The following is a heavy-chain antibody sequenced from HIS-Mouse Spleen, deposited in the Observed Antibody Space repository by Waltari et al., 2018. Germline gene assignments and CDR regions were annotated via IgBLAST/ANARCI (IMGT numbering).Heavy chain of an antibody. CDR3: ARDRGNWGEEAFDI. J-gene: IGHJ3*02. Sequence: QVQLVQSGAEVKKPGSSVKVSCKASGGTFSSYAIRWVRQAPGQGLEWMGRIIPILGIANYAQKFQGRVTITADKSTSTAYMELSSLRSEDTAVYYCARDRGNWGEEAFDIWGQGTMVTVSS. CDR2: IIPILGIA. V-gene: IGHV1-69*04. D-gene: IGHD7-27*01. CDR1: GGTFSSYA.